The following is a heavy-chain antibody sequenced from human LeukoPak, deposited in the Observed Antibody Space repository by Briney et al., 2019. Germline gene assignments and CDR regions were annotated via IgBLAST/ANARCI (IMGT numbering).Heavy chain of an antibody. Sequence: GASLKISCKGSGSRFTTYWIAWVRQMPGKGLEWMGIIYPGDSDTRYSPSFQGQVTISADKSITTAYLQWSSLKASDTAIYYCARTMGTSTSSTLDYWGQGTLVTVSS. D-gene: IGHD2-2*01. CDR2: IYPGDSDT. CDR1: GSRFTTYW. J-gene: IGHJ4*02. V-gene: IGHV5-51*01. CDR3: ARTMGTSTSSTLDY.